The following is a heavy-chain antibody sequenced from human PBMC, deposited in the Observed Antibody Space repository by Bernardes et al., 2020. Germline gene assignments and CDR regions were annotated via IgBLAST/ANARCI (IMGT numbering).Heavy chain of an antibody. J-gene: IGHJ6*02. V-gene: IGHV3-21*01. CDR1: GFTFSSYS. D-gene: IGHD4-17*01. CDR3: ARDWAYPGNTVTTAYYGMDV. Sequence: GGSLRLSCAASGFTFSSYSMNWVRQAPGKGLEWVSSISSSSSYIYYADSVKGRFTISRDNAKNSLYLQMNSLRAEDTAVYYCARDWAYPGNTVTTAYYGMDVWGQGTTVTVSS. CDR2: ISSSSSYI.